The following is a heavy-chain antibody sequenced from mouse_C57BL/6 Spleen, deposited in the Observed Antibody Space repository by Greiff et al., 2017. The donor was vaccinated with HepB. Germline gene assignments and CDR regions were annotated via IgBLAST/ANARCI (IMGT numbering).Heavy chain of an antibody. CDR2: IYWDDDK. CDR3: ARSPTTVVARAMDY. V-gene: IGHV8-12*01. J-gene: IGHJ4*01. D-gene: IGHD1-1*01. Sequence: QVTLKESGPGILQSSQTLSLTCSFSGFSLSTSGMGVSWIRQPSGKGLEWLAHIYWDDDKRYNPSLKSRLTISKDTSRNQVFLKITSVDTADTATYYCARSPTTVVARAMDYWGQGTSVTVSS. CDR1: GFSLSTSGMG.